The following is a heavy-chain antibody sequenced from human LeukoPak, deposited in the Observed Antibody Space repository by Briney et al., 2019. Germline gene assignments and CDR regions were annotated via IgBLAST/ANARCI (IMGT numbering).Heavy chain of an antibody. CDR2: IRYDERNK. V-gene: IGHV3-30*02. J-gene: IGHJ3*02. CDR3: ARDFMGATTGVDAFDI. CDR1: GFTFSSYG. D-gene: IGHD1-26*01. Sequence: GGSLRLSCAASGFTFSSYGMHWVRQAPGKGLEWVAFIRYDERNKYYSDSVKGRFTISRDNSKNTLYLQMNSLRAEDTAVYYCARDFMGATTGVDAFDIWGQGTMVTVSS.